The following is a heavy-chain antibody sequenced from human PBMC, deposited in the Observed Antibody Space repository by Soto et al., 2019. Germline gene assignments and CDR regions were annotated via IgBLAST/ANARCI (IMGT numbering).Heavy chain of an antibody. J-gene: IGHJ4*02. D-gene: IGHD1-1*01. Sequence: PSNTASGVIFINLWSRWILQFPGGGLEWVANIKYDGSEKPYMDSVEGRFTISRDNARNTLYLQMTSLRVDDTAVYYCAAWSRSHWFDYWGQGTQVTVSS. CDR1: GVIFINLW. V-gene: IGHV3-7*05. CDR2: IKYDGSEK. CDR3: AAWSRSHWFDY.